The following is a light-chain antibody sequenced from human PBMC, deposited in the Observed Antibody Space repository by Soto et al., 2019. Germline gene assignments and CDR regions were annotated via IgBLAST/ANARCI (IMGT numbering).Light chain of an antibody. CDR2: GAS. J-gene: IGKJ5*01. CDR3: QQLNSYPIT. CDR1: QSVLSN. Sequence: EIVMTQSPATLSVSPGERATLSCRASQSVLSNLAWYQQKPGQAPRLLIYGASTRATGIPARFSGSGSGTEFTLTISSLQPEDFATYYCQQLNSYPITFGQGTRLEIK. V-gene: IGKV3-15*01.